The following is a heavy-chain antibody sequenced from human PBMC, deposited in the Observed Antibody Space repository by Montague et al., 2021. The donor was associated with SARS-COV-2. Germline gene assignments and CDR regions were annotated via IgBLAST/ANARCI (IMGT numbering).Heavy chain of an antibody. D-gene: IGHD3-10*01. Sequence: SETLSLTCAVYGGSLSSYYWSWIRQPPEKGLEWIGDINHSANTKXNPSLKSPVTISIDTSKNQFSLKLTSVTAADTATYYCVSLWKEGTGGNYVTWDYYNHGVDVWGQGTTVTVSS. V-gene: IGHV4-34*01. J-gene: IGHJ6*02. CDR3: VSLWKEGTGGNYVTWDYYNHGVDV. CDR1: GGSLSSYY. CDR2: INHSANT.